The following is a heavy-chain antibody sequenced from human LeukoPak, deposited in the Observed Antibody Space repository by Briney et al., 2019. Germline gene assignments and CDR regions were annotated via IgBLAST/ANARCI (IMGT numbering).Heavy chain of an antibody. CDR2: IGAGSNYI. Sequence: NPGGSLRLSCAASGFTFSTYHMNWVRQAPGKGLEWVSFIGAGSNYINYADSVKGRFTISRDNAGNSLYLQMNSLRVEDTAIYYCARDRSSSERAYDIWGQGTMVTVS. V-gene: IGHV3-21*01. CDR3: ARDRSSSERAYDI. J-gene: IGHJ3*02. D-gene: IGHD6-13*01. CDR1: GFTFSTYH.